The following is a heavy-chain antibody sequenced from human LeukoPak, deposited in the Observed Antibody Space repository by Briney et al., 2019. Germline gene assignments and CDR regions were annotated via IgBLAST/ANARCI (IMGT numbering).Heavy chain of an antibody. J-gene: IGHJ5*02. CDR2: ISGSGGST. D-gene: IGHD6-19*01. CDR3: AKDSLSSGWYGGWFDP. V-gene: IGHV3-23*01. CDR1: GFTFSSYA. Sequence: GGSLRLSCAASGFTFSSYAMSWVRQAPGKGLEWVSAISGSGGSTYYADSVKGRFTISRDNSKNTLYLQMNSLRAEDTAVYYCAKDSLSSGWYGGWFDPWGQGTLVTVPS.